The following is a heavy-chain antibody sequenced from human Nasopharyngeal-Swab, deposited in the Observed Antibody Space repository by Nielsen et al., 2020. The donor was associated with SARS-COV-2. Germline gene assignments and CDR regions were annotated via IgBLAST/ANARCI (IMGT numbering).Heavy chain of an antibody. CDR2: ISRSGSTI. V-gene: IGHV3-11*04. CDR3: ARGLLWFGELLGYYYYYGMDV. CDR1: GFTFSDYY. Sequence: GGSLRLSCAASGFTFSDYYMSWIRQAPGKGLEWVSYISRSGSTIYYADPVKGRFTISRDNAKNSLYLQMNSLRAEDTAVYYCARGLLWFGELLGYYYYYGMDVWGQGTTVTVSS. D-gene: IGHD3-10*01. J-gene: IGHJ6*02.